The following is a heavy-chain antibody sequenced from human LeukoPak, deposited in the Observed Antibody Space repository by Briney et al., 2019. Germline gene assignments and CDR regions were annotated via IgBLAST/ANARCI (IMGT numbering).Heavy chain of an antibody. Sequence: ASVKVSCKASGYTFTGYYMHWVRQAPGQGLEWMGRINPNSGGTNYAQKFQGRVTMTRDTSISTAYMELSRLRSDDTTVYYCARGELVGLGATSAGWFDPWAQGTLVTVSS. D-gene: IGHD1-26*01. CDR2: INPNSGGT. CDR3: ARGELVGLGATSAGWFDP. V-gene: IGHV1-2*06. CDR1: GYTFTGYY. J-gene: IGHJ5*02.